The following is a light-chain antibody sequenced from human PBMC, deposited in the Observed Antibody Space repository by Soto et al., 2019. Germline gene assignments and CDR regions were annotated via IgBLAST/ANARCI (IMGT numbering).Light chain of an antibody. CDR3: QYCGSSPWT. CDR2: SAF. J-gene: IGKJ1*01. CDR1: QSVSSNY. Sequence: EIVLTQSPGTLSLSPGERGTLSCRASQSVSSNYLAWYQQKPGQAPRLLIYSAFSSATGIPDRFSGSGSGTDFTLTISRLEPEDFAVYYCQYCGSSPWTFGQGTKVEIK. V-gene: IGKV3-20*01.